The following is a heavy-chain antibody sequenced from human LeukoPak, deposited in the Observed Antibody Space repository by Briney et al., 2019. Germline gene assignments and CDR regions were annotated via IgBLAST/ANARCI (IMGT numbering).Heavy chain of an antibody. J-gene: IGHJ4*02. CDR1: GYTFTGYY. CDR2: INPNSGGT. Sequence: ASVKVSCKASGYTFTGYYMHWGRQAPGQGLEWMGWINPNSGGTNYAQKFQGRVTMTRDTSISTAYMELSRLRSDDTAVYYCATNDFWSGYTAAGGYFDYWGQGTLVTVSS. D-gene: IGHD3-3*01. V-gene: IGHV1-2*02. CDR3: ATNDFWSGYTAAGGYFDY.